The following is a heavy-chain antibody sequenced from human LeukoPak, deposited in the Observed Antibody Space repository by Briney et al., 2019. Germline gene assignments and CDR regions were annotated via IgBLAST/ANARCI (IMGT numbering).Heavy chain of an antibody. Sequence: ASVKVSCKASGYTFTSYGISWVRQAPGQGLEWMGWISAYNGNTNYAQKLQGRVTMTTDTSTSTAYMELRSLRSVDTAVYYCARGAISVVVPAAIDYWGQGTLVTVSS. CDR2: ISAYNGNT. CDR3: ARGAISVVVPAAIDY. J-gene: IGHJ4*02. V-gene: IGHV1-18*04. CDR1: GYTFTSYG. D-gene: IGHD2-2*01.